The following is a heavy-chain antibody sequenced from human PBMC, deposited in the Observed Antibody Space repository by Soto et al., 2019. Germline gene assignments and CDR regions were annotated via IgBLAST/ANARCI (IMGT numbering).Heavy chain of an antibody. CDR1: GDSIGGVGY. Sequence: SETLSLTCTVSGDSIGGVGYWSWIRQFPGRGLEWIGGISSSGSTYYNPALNNRSSLSLDTSQNQFSLKLLSVTAADTAIYYCARSGVTGIVIPSHWFDPWGQGTLVTVSS. V-gene: IGHV4-31*03. CDR3: ARSGVTGIVIPSHWFDP. CDR2: ISSSGST. J-gene: IGHJ5*02. D-gene: IGHD2-21*02.